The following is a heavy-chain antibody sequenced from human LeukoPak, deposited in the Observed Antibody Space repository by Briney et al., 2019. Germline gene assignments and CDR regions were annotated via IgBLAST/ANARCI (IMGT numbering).Heavy chain of an antibody. CDR2: IYYSGST. CDR3: AASTTVTTFGY. D-gene: IGHD4-17*01. Sequence: PSETLSLTCTVSGGSISSGDYYWSWIRHPPGRGLEWIGYIYYSGSTYYNPSLKSRVTISVDTSKNQFSLKLSSVTAADTAVYYCAASTTVTTFGYWGQGTLVTVSS. CDR1: GGSISSGDYY. J-gene: IGHJ4*02. V-gene: IGHV4-30-4*01.